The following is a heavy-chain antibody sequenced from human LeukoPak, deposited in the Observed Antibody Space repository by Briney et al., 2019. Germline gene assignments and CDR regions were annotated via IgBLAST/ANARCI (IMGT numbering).Heavy chain of an antibody. CDR3: AKEARGDTAMFTD. CDR1: GFTFSSYG. V-gene: IGHV3-33*06. D-gene: IGHD5-18*01. Sequence: GGSLRLSCAASGFTFSSYGMHWVRQAPGKGLEWVAVIWYDGSNKYYADSVKGRFTISRDNSKNTLYLQMNSLRAEDTAVYYCAKEARGDTAMFTDWGQGTLVTVSS. CDR2: IWYDGSNK. J-gene: IGHJ4*02.